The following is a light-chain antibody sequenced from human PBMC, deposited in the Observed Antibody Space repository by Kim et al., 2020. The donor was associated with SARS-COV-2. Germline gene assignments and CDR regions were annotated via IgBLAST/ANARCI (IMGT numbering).Light chain of an antibody. CDR2: QDT. V-gene: IGLV3-1*01. J-gene: IGLJ3*02. Sequence: SYELTQPPSVSVSPGQTASITCSGDKLGDKYACWYQQKPGQSPVLVIYQDTKRPSGIPERFSGSNSGNTATLTISGTQAMDEAHYYCQAWDGSTVFGGAT. CDR1: KLGDKY. CDR3: QAWDGSTV.